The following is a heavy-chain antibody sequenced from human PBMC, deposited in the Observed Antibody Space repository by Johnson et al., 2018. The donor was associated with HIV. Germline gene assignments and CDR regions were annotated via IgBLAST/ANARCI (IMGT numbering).Heavy chain of an antibody. CDR2: WVANIKQDGGTT. D-gene: IGHD7-27*01. CDR1: GFTFSSYW. Sequence: MLLVESGGGLVQPGGSLRLSCAASGFTFSSYWMSWVRQAPGKGLEWVPGKGLEWVANIKQDGGTTDYAAPVKGRFTISRDDSKNTLYLQMNSLKTEDTAVYYCTTSWRITGVPSTWGQGTMVTVSS. J-gene: IGHJ3*01. V-gene: IGHV3-15*01. CDR3: TTSWRITGVPST.